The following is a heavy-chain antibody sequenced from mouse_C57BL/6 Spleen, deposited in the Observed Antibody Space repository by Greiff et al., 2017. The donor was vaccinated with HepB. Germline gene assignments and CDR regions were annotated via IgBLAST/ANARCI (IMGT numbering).Heavy chain of an antibody. CDR1: GYTFTSYW. D-gene: IGHD1-1*01. V-gene: IGHV1-52*01. J-gene: IGHJ2*01. CDR2: IDPSDSET. CDR3: ARSLRGSAFDY. Sequence: QVQLKQPGAELVRPGSSVKLSCKASGYTFTSYWMHWVKQRPIQGLEWIGNIDPSDSETHYNQKFKDKATLTVDKYSSTAYMQLSSLTSEASAVYYCARSLRGSAFDYWGQGTTLTVSS.